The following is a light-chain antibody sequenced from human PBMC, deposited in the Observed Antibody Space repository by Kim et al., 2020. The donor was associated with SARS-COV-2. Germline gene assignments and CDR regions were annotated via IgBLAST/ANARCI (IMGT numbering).Light chain of an antibody. Sequence: VSPGQTASITCSGDKLGDKYACWYQQKPGQSPVLIIYQHNKRPSGIPERFSGSNSGNTATLTISGTQAMDEADYYCQAWDSSTVVFGGGTQLTVL. J-gene: IGLJ2*01. V-gene: IGLV3-1*01. CDR3: QAWDSSTVV. CDR1: KLGDKY. CDR2: QHN.